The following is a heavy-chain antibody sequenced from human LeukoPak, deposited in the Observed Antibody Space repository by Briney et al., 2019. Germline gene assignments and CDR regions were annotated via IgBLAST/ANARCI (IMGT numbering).Heavy chain of an antibody. CDR3: ARGPNYMDV. J-gene: IGHJ6*03. CDR2: ICRSGST. CDR1: GYSISSGYY. Sequence: SETLSLTCIVSGYSISSGYYWGWIRQPPGKGLEWIGSICRSGSTYYNPSLKSRVTISVDTSKNQFSLKLSSVTAADTAVYYCARGPNYMDVWGKGTTVTVSS. V-gene: IGHV4-38-2*02.